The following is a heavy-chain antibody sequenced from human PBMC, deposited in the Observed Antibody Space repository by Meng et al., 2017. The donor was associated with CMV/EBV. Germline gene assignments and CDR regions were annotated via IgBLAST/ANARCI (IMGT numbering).Heavy chain of an antibody. V-gene: IGHV1-2*02. CDR2: INPNSGGT. CDR1: GYTFTGYY. Sequence: ASVKVSCKASGYTFTGYYMHWVRQAPGQGLEWMGWINPNSGGTNYAQKFQGRVTMTRDTSISTAYMELSRLRSDDTAVYYCARAKIVPAAIPLDAFDIWGQGTMVTV. D-gene: IGHD2-2*02. J-gene: IGHJ3*02. CDR3: ARAKIVPAAIPLDAFDI.